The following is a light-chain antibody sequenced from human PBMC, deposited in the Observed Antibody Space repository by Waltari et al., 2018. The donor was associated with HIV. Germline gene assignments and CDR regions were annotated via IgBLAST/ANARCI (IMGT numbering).Light chain of an antibody. V-gene: IGLV2-23*02. CDR3: CSYVGSRTLL. CDR1: TSGVGSCNL. J-gene: IGLJ3*02. CDR2: EVT. Sequence: QSALPQPAPVSWSPRHSVTTTRPGTTSGVGSCNLATWYQHHPGKAPKLIIYEVTKRPPGVSNRCSGSKSGNTASLTISGLQADDEADYHCCSYVGSRTLLFGGGTKVTVL.